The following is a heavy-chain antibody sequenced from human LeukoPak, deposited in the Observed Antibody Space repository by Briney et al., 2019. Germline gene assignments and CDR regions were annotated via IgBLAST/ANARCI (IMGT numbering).Heavy chain of an antibody. J-gene: IGHJ2*01. CDR1: GASFNDYY. Sequence: PSETLSLTCAVYGASFNDYYWTWIRQPPGGELEWIGEVNHGGYTNYNPTLKSRVTLSVDTSKNQFSLKVNSVTAADTAVYYCVRSGGYCGYTTCHVDYFDLWGRGTLVTVSS. CDR3: VRSGGYCGYTTCHVDYFDL. V-gene: IGHV4-34*01. CDR2: VNHGGYT. D-gene: IGHD2-2*01.